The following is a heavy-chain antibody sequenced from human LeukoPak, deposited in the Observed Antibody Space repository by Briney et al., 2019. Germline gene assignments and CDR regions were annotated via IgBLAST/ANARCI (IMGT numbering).Heavy chain of an antibody. CDR1: GGSFSGYY. J-gene: IGHJ4*02. D-gene: IGHD4-17*01. CDR2: INHSGST. V-gene: IGHV4-34*01. CDR3: ARSTVTTKFSY. Sequence: PSETLSLTCAVYGGSFSGYYWSWIRQPPGKGLEWIGEINHSGSTNYNPSLKSRVTISVDTSKNQFSLKLSSVTAADTAVYYCARSTVTTKFSYWGQGTLVTVSS.